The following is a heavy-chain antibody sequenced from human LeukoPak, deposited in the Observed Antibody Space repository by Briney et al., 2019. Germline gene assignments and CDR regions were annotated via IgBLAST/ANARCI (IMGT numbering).Heavy chain of an antibody. V-gene: IGHV4-59*01. CDR1: GDSISSYY. D-gene: IGHD6-13*01. CDR2: IHHSGST. Sequence: KASETLSLTCTVSGDSISSYYWSWIRQPPGGGLEWVGYIHHSGSTKYNPSLKSRVIISVDTSKNQFSLKLISGTAADTAVYYCARALRQQLLTGWFDPWGQGTLVTVSS. CDR3: ARALRQQLLTGWFDP. J-gene: IGHJ5*02.